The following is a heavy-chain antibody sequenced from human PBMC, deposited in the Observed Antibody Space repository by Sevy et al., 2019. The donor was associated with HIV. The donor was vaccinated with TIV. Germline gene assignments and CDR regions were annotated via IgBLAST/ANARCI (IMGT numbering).Heavy chain of an antibody. CDR2: VSYDGSNK. CDR3: VQQTGETIVGATTGFHY. Sequence: GGSLRLSCAVSGFAFSSFAFHWVRLAPGKGLEWVAFVSYDGSNKDYAASRKGRFTISRANSKNTLFLQMNSLGAEDTAVYYCVQQTGETIVGATTGFHYWGQGTLVTVSS. D-gene: IGHD1-26*01. J-gene: IGHJ4*02. CDR1: GFAFSSFA. V-gene: IGHV3-30-3*01.